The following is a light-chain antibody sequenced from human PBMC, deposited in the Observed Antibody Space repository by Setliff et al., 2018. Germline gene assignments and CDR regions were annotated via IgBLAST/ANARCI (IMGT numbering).Light chain of an antibody. CDR2: EVT. V-gene: IGLV2-8*01. CDR3: SSYAASYNPYV. CDR1: SSDVGAYNL. J-gene: IGLJ1*01. Sequence: QPVLTQPPSASGSPGQSLTISCTGTSSDVGAYNLVSWYQHHPGKAPKLIIYEVTKRPSGVPDRFSGSKSGNTASLTVSGLQAEDEAEYYCSSYAASYNPYVFGTGTKVTVL.